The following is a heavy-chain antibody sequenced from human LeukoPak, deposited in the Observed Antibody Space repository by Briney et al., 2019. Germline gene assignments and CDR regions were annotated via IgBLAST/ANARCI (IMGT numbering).Heavy chain of an antibody. V-gene: IGHV1-69*04. CDR1: GGTFSIYA. CDR3: ARVEMATIHYYYYGMDV. Sequence: ASVKVSCKPSGGTFSIYAISWVRPAPGQGLEWMGRIIPILGIANYAQKFQGRVTITADKSTSTAYMELSSLRSEDTAVYYCARVEMATIHYYYYGMDVWGQGTTVTVSS. D-gene: IGHD5-12*01. J-gene: IGHJ6*02. CDR2: IIPILGIA.